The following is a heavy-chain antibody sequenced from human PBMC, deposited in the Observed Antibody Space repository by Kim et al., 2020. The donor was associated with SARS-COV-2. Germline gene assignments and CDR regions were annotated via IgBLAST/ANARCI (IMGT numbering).Heavy chain of an antibody. Sequence: GGSLRLSCAASGFTFSKYWLHWVRQVPGKGLAWVSLINRDVTWTNYADSVRGRFTISRDNAKNRVDLHMNGLRAEDTAVYYCAGERCGGDAVSWGQGAL. J-gene: IGHJ5*02. CDR1: GFTFSKYW. CDR2: INRDVTWT. V-gene: IGHV3-74*01. CDR3: AGERCGGDAVS. D-gene: IGHD2-21*02.